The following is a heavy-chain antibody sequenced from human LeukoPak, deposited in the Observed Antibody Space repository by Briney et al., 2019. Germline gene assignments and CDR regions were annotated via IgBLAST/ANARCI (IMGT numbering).Heavy chain of an antibody. Sequence: ASVKVSCKASGYTFTSYDINWVRQATGQGLEWMGWMNPNSGNTGYAQKFQGRVTMTRNTSISTAYMELSSLRSEDTAVYYCARHYYGSGSYYFWGQGTLVTVSS. CDR3: ARHYYGSGSYYF. J-gene: IGHJ4*02. CDR1: GYTFTSYD. CDR2: MNPNSGNT. V-gene: IGHV1-8*01. D-gene: IGHD3-10*01.